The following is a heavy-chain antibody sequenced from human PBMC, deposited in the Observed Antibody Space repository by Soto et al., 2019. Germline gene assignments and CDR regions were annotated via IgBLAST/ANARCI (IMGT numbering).Heavy chain of an antibody. CDR1: GGSISSGGYY. CDR3: ARSRSGHNWFDP. CDR2: IYYSGST. J-gene: IGHJ5*02. V-gene: IGHV4-31*03. Sequence: QVQLQESGPGLVKPSQTLSLTCTVSGGSISSGGYYWSWIRQHPGKGLEWIEYIYYSGSTYYNPSLKSRVTISVDTSKNQFSLKMSSVTAADTAVYYCARSRSGHNWFDPWGQGTLVTVSS.